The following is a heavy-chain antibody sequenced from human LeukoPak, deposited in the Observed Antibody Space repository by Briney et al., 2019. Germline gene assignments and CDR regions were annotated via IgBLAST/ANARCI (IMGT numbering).Heavy chain of an antibody. J-gene: IGHJ2*01. CDR3: ARLKGFTGKEYYFFDL. Sequence: SETLSLTCAVSGDSISNSILWSWVRQPPGKGLEWIGEMYRSGTAHYNPSLKSRVTILIDNSKNQLSLELTSVTAADTAVYFCARLKGFTGKEYYFFDLWGRGALVTVSS. CDR1: GDSISNSIL. V-gene: IGHV4-4*02. D-gene: IGHD3-10*01. CDR2: MYRSGTA.